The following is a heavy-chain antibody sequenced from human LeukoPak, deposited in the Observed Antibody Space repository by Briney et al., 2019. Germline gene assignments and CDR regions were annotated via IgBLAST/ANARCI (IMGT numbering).Heavy chain of an antibody. J-gene: IGHJ4*02. CDR3: ARLVTARRGVVISKRMFDY. D-gene: IGHD3-3*01. V-gene: IGHV4-30-2*03. CDR1: GGSISSGGYY. CDR2: IYHSGST. Sequence: SQTLSLTCTVSGGSISSGGYYWSWIRQPPGKGLEWIGYIYHSGSTYYNPSLKSRATISVDTSKNQFSLKLSSVTAADTAMYYCARLVTARRGVVISKRMFDYWGQGTLVTVSS.